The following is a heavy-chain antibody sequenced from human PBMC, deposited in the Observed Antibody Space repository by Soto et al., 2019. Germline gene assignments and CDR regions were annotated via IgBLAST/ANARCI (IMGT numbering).Heavy chain of an antibody. J-gene: IGHJ4*02. Sequence: QITLNESGPTVVRPTEPLTLTCRFSGFSLTTSGVGVGWIRQSPGKAPEWLALIYWDDDKRYSASLKSRLTIIKDTSKNQVVLTVSDLDPTDTATYYCAHRVLRTVFGLVTTTAIYFDFWRQGTPVAVSS. CDR2: IYWDDDK. CDR3: AHRVLRTVFGLVTTTAIYFDF. CDR1: GFSLTTSGVG. D-gene: IGHD3-3*01. V-gene: IGHV2-5*02.